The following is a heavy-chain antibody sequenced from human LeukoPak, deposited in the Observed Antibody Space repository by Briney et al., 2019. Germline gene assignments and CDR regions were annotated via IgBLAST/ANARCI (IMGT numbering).Heavy chain of an antibody. CDR3: ASAGSSGYYYFDY. Sequence: SETLSLTCTVSGGSISSYYWSWIRQPPGKGLEWIGYIYYSGSTNYNPSLKSRVTISVDTSKNQFSLKLSSVTAADTAVYYCASAGSSGYYYFDYWGQGTLVTVSS. D-gene: IGHD3-22*01. J-gene: IGHJ4*02. CDR1: GGSISSYY. CDR2: IYYSGST. V-gene: IGHV4-59*01.